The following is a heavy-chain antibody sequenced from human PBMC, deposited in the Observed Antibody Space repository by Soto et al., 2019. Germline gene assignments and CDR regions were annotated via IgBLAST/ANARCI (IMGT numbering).Heavy chain of an antibody. Sequence: HLVESGGGLVKPGGSLRLSCAASGFRFSNAWMSWVRQTPGKGLEWVGRIKGEADGGTTEYAAPVKGRITISRDHTKDTVYLDMNSLKTEDTAVYYCTTGLSNGDYNFDYWGQGTPVTVSS. CDR1: GFRFSNAW. J-gene: IGHJ4*02. V-gene: IGHV3-15*01. D-gene: IGHD5-12*01. CDR2: IKGEADGGTT. CDR3: TTGLSNGDYNFDY.